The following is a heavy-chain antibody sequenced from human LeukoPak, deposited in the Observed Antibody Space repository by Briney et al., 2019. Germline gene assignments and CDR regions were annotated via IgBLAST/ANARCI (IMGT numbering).Heavy chain of an antibody. CDR1: GGSFSGYY. V-gene: IGHV4-34*01. J-gene: IGHJ6*03. CDR2: INPGGST. Sequence: SETLSLTCAVLGGSFSGYYLSWICQPPGKGLEWIGEINPGGSTDYNPSLKSRVTLSMDTSKNQFSLNLTSVSAADTAVYYCARYAAGYYYFYMDVWGKGTSVTVSS. CDR3: ARYAAGYYYFYMDV. D-gene: IGHD2-15*01.